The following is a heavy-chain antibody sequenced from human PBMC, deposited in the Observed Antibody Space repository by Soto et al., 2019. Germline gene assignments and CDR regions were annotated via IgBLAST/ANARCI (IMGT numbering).Heavy chain of an antibody. Sequence: GASVTVSCTTSAYTFTSYENNCVRQATGQGLEWMGWMNPNSGNTGYAQKFQGRVTMTRTTSISTAYMELSSLRSEDTAVYYCAGYVAAHYYYYMDVWGKGTTVTVSS. CDR2: MNPNSGNT. J-gene: IGHJ6*03. CDR1: AYTFTSYE. V-gene: IGHV1-8*01. D-gene: IGHD6-19*01. CDR3: AGYVAAHYYYYMDV.